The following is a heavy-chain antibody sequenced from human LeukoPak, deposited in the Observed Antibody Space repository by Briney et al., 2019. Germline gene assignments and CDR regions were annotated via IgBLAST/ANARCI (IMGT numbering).Heavy chain of an antibody. CDR2: IYHSGST. D-gene: IGHD4-17*01. CDR3: AGAVFYGDYVVDYFDY. V-gene: IGHV4-38-2*01. CDR1: GYSNSSGYY. Sequence: SETLSLTCAVSGYSNSSGYYWGWIRQPPGKGLEWIGSIYHSGSTYHNPSLKSRVTISVDTSKNQFSLKPSSVTAADTAVYYCAGAVFYGDYVVDYFDYWGQGTLVTVSS. J-gene: IGHJ4*02.